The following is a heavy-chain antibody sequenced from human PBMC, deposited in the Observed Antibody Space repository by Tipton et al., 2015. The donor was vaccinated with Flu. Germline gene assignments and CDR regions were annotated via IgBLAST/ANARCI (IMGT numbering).Heavy chain of an antibody. CDR1: GGSIGSFY. CDR2: IYNSEYT. CDR3: ARVPLWFGELPSYGMDV. V-gene: IGHV4-59*01. J-gene: IGHJ6*02. D-gene: IGHD3-10*01. Sequence: TLSLTCTVSGGSIGSFYWNWIRQPPGKGLEWIGYIYNSEYTNYNPSLKSRVTISVDTSKNQFSLHLNSVTAADTAVYYCARVPLWFGELPSYGMDVWGQGTTVTVSS.